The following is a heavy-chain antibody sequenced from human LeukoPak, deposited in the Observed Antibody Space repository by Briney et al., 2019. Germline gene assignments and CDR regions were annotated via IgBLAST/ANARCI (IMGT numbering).Heavy chain of an antibody. CDR3: AKDSGAYCGGDCYSGNWYFDL. V-gene: IGHV3-21*04. J-gene: IGHJ2*01. D-gene: IGHD2-21*02. CDR1: GFTFSSYW. Sequence: GGSLRLSCAASGFTFSSYWMSWVRQAPGKGLEWVSSISGSSSYIYYADSVRGRFTISRDNAKNSLYLQMNSLRAEDMALYYCAKDSGAYCGGDCYSGNWYFDLWGRGTLVTVSS. CDR2: ISGSSSYI.